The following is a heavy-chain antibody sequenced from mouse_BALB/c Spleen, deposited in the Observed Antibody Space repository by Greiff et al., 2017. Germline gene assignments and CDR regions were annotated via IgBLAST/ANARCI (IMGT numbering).Heavy chain of an antibody. Sequence: VQLQQSGAELAKPGASVKMSCKASGYTFTSYWMHWVKQRPGQGLEWIGYINPSTGYTEYNQKFKDKATLTADKSSSTAYMQLSSLTSEDSAVYYCARSSSFWFAYWGQGTLVTVSA. CDR2: INPSTGYT. CDR3: ARSSSFWFAY. V-gene: IGHV1-7*01. J-gene: IGHJ3*01. CDR1: GYTFTSYW.